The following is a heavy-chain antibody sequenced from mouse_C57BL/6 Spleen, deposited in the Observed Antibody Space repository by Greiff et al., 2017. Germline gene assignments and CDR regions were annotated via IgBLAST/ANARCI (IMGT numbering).Heavy chain of an antibody. V-gene: IGHV3-6*01. CDR2: ISYDGSN. D-gene: IGHD1-1*01. CDR3: ARDYGSKAWFAY. Sequence: VQLQQSGPGLVKPSQSLSLTCSVTGYSITSGYYWNWIRQFPGNKLEWMGYISYDGSNNYNPSLKNRISITRDTSKNQFFLKLNSVTTEDTATYYCARDYGSKAWFAYWGQGTLVTVSA. CDR1: GYSITSGYY. J-gene: IGHJ3*01.